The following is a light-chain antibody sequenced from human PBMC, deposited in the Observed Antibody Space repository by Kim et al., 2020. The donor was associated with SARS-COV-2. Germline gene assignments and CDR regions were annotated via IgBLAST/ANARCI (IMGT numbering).Light chain of an antibody. CDR1: QSISSS. J-gene: IGKJ1*01. Sequence: DIQMTQSPSTLSASVGDRVSITCRASQSISSSLAWYQQKPGRAPKLLIYQASTLESGVPSRFSGSGSGTEFTLNISSLQPDDFATYHCQEYNTYWRTFGQGTKVDIK. V-gene: IGKV1-5*03. CDR3: QEYNTYWRT. CDR2: QAS.